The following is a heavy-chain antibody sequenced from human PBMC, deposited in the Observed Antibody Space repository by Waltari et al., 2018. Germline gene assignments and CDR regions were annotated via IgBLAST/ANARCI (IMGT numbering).Heavy chain of an antibody. D-gene: IGHD6-19*01. CDR2: IYYSGST. J-gene: IGHJ5*02. Sequence: QLQLQESGPGLVKPSETLSLTCTVSGGSISSSSYYWGWIRQPPGKGLEWIGSIYYSGSTYYHPSLKSRVTISVDTSKNQFSLKLSSVTAADTAVYYCARDGAVAGIRWFDPWGQGTLVTVSS. V-gene: IGHV4-39*07. CDR1: GGSISSSSYY. CDR3: ARDGAVAGIRWFDP.